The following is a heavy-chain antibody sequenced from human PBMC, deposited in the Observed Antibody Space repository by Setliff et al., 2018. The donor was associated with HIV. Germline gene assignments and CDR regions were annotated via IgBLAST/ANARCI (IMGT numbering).Heavy chain of an antibody. Sequence: PSETLSLTCTVSGGSISSGSYYWSWIRQPAGKGLEWIGHIYTSGSTSYNPSLRSRVTLSVDTSKNQFSLRLTSVTAADTAMYYCARPLSTSYYFWGDAFGIWGQGTVVTVSS. D-gene: IGHD3-3*01. CDR2: IYTSGST. CDR1: GGSISSGSYY. CDR3: ARPLSTSYYFWGDAFGI. J-gene: IGHJ3*02. V-gene: IGHV4-61*09.